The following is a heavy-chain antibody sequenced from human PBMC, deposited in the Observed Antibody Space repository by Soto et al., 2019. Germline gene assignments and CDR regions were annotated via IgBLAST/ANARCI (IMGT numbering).Heavy chain of an antibody. D-gene: IGHD6-13*01. CDR2: IYYSGST. J-gene: IGHJ4*02. CDR1: GGSISSSSYY. Sequence: SETLSLTCTVSGGSISSSSYYWGWIRQPPGKGLEWIGSIYYSGSTYYNPSLKSRVTISVDTSKNQFSLKLSSVTAADTAVYYCARPHMLSAYSSSWPFDYWGQGTLVTVSS. CDR3: ARPHMLSAYSSSWPFDY. V-gene: IGHV4-39*01.